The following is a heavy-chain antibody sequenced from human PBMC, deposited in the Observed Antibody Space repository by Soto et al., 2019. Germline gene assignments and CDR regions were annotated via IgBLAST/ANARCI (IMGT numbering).Heavy chain of an antibody. CDR2: ISAHNANT. D-gene: IGHD3-22*01. V-gene: IGHV1-18*01. CDR1: GYIFTSYG. Sequence: ASVKVSCKASGYIFTSYGISWVRQAPGQGHEWMGWISAHNANTNYAQKFQGRVTMTTDTSTSTAHMELRSLRSDDTAVYYCATERVAYYFDTSGEDFSYWGQEPWSPAPQ. J-gene: IGHJ4*01. CDR3: ATERVAYYFDTSGEDFSY.